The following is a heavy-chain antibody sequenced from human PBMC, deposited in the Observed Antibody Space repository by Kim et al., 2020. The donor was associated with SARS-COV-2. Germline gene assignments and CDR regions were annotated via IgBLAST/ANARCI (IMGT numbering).Heavy chain of an antibody. V-gene: IGHV3-64D*06. J-gene: IGHJ4*02. CDR2: ISSNGGST. CDR1: GFTFSSYA. CDR3: VTQRDVGNEQWLVSDY. Sequence: GGSLRLSCSASGFTFSSYAMHWVRQAPGKGLEYVSAISSNGGSTYYADSVKGRFTISRDNSKNTLYLQMSSLRAEDTAVYYCVTQRDVGNEQWLVSDYWGQGTLVTVSS. D-gene: IGHD6-19*01.